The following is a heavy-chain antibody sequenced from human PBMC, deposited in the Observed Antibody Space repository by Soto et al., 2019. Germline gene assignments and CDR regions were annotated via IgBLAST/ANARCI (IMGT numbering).Heavy chain of an antibody. Sequence: SVKVSCKASGGTFSSYAISWVRQAPGQGLEWMGGIIPIFGTANYAQKFQGRVTITADESTSTAYMELSSLRSEDTAVYYCVRGRVYGSGGYSHANYYYGMDVWGQGTTVTVSS. V-gene: IGHV1-69*13. D-gene: IGHD3-10*01. J-gene: IGHJ6*02. CDR3: VRGRVYGSGGYSHANYYYGMDV. CDR1: GGTFSSYA. CDR2: IIPIFGTA.